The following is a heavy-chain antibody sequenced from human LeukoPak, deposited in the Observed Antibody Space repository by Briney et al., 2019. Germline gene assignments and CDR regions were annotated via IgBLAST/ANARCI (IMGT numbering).Heavy chain of an antibody. CDR2: INHSGST. CDR1: GGSFSGYY. V-gene: IGHV4-34*01. CDR3: ARGHYYDSSGYLGPEFDY. J-gene: IGHJ4*02. D-gene: IGHD3-22*01. Sequence: SETLSLTSAVYGGSFSGYYWSWIRQPPGKGLEWIGEINHSGSTNYNPSLKSRVTISVDTSKNQFSLKLSSVTAADTAVYYCARGHYYDSSGYLGPEFDYWGQGTLVTVSS.